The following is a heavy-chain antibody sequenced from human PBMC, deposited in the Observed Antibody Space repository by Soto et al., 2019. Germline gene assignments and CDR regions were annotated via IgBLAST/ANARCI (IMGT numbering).Heavy chain of an antibody. CDR2: FYSGGST. J-gene: IGHJ4*02. D-gene: IGHD3-10*01. V-gene: IGHV3-53*01. CDR3: ARGFPSMTYYGEYYFDY. CDR1: GFTVSANY. Sequence: GGSLRLSCEAFGFTVSANYMSWVRQTPGKGLEWVSVFYSGGSTFYADSVKGRFTISRDNSRNTLYLQMRSLRAEDTAVYYCARGFPSMTYYGEYYFDYWGQGTLVTVSS.